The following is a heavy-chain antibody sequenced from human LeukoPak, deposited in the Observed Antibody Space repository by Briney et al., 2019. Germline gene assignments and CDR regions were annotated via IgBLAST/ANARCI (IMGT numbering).Heavy chain of an antibody. CDR3: ARSGDNYYYHYMDV. V-gene: IGHV3-23*01. D-gene: IGHD1-26*01. J-gene: IGHJ6*03. Sequence: PGGSLRLSCAASGFTFSSYAMSWVRQAPGKGLEWVSAISGSGGSTYYADSVKGRFTISRDNSKNTLYLQMNSLRVEDTAVYYCARSGDNYYYHYMDVWGKGTTVTVSS. CDR2: ISGSGGST. CDR1: GFTFSSYA.